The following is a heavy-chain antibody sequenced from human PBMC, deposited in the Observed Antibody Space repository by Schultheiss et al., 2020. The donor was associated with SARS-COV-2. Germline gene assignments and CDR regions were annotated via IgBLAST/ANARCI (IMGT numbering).Heavy chain of an antibody. V-gene: IGHV4-59*08. Sequence: SQTLSLTCTVSGGSISSYYWSWIRQPPGKGLEWIGYIYYSGSTNYNPSLKSRVTISVDTSKNQFSLKLSSVTAADTAVYYCARHGARYDFWSGYPRGLNWFDPWGQGTLVTVSS. CDR2: IYYSGST. D-gene: IGHD3-3*01. CDR1: GGSISSYY. CDR3: ARHGARYDFWSGYPRGLNWFDP. J-gene: IGHJ5*02.